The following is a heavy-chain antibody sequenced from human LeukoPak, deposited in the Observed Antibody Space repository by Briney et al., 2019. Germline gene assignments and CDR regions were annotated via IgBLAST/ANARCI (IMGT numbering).Heavy chain of an antibody. D-gene: IGHD3-22*01. CDR3: ARVGGSGWYFYDSSGDYFDY. CDR2: ISGSGGST. CDR1: GFTFSSYA. J-gene: IGHJ4*02. Sequence: GGSLRLSCAASGFTFSSYAMSWVRQAPGKGLEWVSAISGSGGSTHYADSVKGRFTISRDNSKNTLYLQMNSLRAEDTAVYYCARVGGSGWYFYDSSGDYFDYWGQGTLVTVSS. V-gene: IGHV3-23*01.